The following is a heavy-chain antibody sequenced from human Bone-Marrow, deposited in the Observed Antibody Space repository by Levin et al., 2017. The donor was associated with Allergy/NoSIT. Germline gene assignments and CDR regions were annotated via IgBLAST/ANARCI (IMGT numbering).Heavy chain of an antibody. D-gene: IGHD3-10*01. CDR3: ARGLTYYYGSETSSTFDY. V-gene: IGHV4-34*01. J-gene: IGHJ4*02. CDR1: GGSFSGYY. CDR2: INHSGST. Sequence: PSETLSLTCAVYGGSFSGYYWTWIRQPPGKGLEWIAEINHSGSTNYSPSLKSRVTISVDTSKNQFSLNLTSVTAADTAVYYCARGLTYYYGSETSSTFDYWGQGALVTVSS.